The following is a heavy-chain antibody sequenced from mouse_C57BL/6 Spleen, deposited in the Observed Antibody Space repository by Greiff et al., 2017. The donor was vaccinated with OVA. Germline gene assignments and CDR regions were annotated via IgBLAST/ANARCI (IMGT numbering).Heavy chain of an antibody. CDR1: GYTFTSYG. CDR2: IYPRSGNT. J-gene: IGHJ2*01. V-gene: IGHV1-81*01. Sequence: QVQLKQSGAELARLGASVKLSCKASGYTFTSYGISWVKQRTGQGLEWIGEIYPRSGNTYYNQKFKDKATLTVDKSSSTAYMQLSSLTSEDSAVYYCARWGTGTGYWGQGTTLTVSS. D-gene: IGHD4-1*01. CDR3: ARWGTGTGY.